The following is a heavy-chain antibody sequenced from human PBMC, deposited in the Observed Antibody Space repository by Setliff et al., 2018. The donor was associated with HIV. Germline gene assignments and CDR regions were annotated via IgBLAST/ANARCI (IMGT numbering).Heavy chain of an antibody. CDR2: VSHSGST. CDR1: GVSISSSNW. D-gene: IGHD3-22*01. CDR3: ARAITMIVVVLDY. J-gene: IGHJ4*02. Sequence: SETLSLTCAVSGVSISSSNWWTWVRQPPGKGLEWIGEVSHSGSTYYNPSLKSRVTISVDTSKNQFSLKLSSVTAADTAVYYCARAITMIVVVLDYWGQGTLVTVSS. V-gene: IGHV4-4*02.